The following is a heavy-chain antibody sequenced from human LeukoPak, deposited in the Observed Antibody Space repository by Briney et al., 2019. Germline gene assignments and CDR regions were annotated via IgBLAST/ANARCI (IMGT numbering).Heavy chain of an antibody. V-gene: IGHV4-39*01. CDR2: IYYSGST. J-gene: IGHJ4*02. Sequence: SETLSLXCTVSGGSISSSSYYWGWIRQPPGKGLEWIGSIYYSGSTYYNPSLKSRVTISVDTSKNQFSLKLSSVTAADTAVYYCARSDSGYDLAAFDYWGQGTLVTVSS. D-gene: IGHD5-12*01. CDR3: ARSDSGYDLAAFDY. CDR1: GGSISSSSYY.